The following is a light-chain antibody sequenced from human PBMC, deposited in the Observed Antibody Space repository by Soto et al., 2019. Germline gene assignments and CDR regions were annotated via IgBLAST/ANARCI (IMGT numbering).Light chain of an antibody. Sequence: QSALTQPASVSGSPGQSITISCTGTSSDVGGYNDVSWYQQHPGKAPNLMIYDVSNRPSGVSNRFSGSKSGNTASLTISGLQAEDEADYYCTSYPSSRTDVVFGGGTKVTVL. CDR2: DVS. CDR1: SSDVGGYND. CDR3: TSYPSSRTDVV. J-gene: IGLJ2*01. V-gene: IGLV2-14*01.